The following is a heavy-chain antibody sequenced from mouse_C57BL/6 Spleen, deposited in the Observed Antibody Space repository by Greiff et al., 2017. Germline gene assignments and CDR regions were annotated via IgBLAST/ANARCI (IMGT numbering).Heavy chain of an antibody. J-gene: IGHJ3*01. CDR3: ARQGQTAQATSFAY. V-gene: IGHV5-9*01. CDR1: GFTFSSYT. Sequence: DVKLVESGGGLVKPGGSLKLSCAASGFTFSSYTMSWVRQTPEKRLEWVATISGGGGNTYYPDSVKGRLTIYRDNAKNTLYLQMSSLRSEDTALYYFARQGQTAQATSFAYWCQGTLVTVSA. D-gene: IGHD3-2*02. CDR2: ISGGGGNT.